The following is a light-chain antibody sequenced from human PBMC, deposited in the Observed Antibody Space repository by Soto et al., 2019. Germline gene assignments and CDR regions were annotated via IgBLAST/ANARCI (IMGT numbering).Light chain of an antibody. CDR3: QQRSNWPPYT. J-gene: IGKJ2*01. V-gene: IGKV3-11*01. CDR2: DAS. Sequence: EIVLTQSPATLSLSPGERATLSCRASQSVSSYLAWYQQKPGQAPRLLIYDASNRATGIPARFSGSGSGTDFPLTISILDPEDFAVYYCQQRSNWPPYTFGQGTKLEIK. CDR1: QSVSSY.